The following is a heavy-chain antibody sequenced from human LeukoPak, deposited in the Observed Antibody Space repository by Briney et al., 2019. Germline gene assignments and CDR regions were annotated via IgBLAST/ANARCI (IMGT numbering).Heavy chain of an antibody. D-gene: IGHD6-13*01. V-gene: IGHV3-21*01. CDR1: GFAYSSYT. CDR2: ISTSSTYI. J-gene: IGHJ4*02. CDR3: ARGEILYRSIGGFDY. Sequence: AGGSLRLSCAASGFAYSSYTMNWVRQAPGKGLEWVSSISTSSTYIYYADSVKGRFTISRDNAYNSLYLQMSSLRAEDTAVYYCARGEILYRSIGGFDYWGQGTPVPVSP.